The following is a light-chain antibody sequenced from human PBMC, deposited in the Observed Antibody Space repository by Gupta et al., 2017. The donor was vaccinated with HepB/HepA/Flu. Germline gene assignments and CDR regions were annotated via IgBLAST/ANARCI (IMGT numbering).Light chain of an antibody. J-gene: IGKJ5*01. CDR2: WAS. V-gene: IGKV4-1*01. CDR3: QQDDSTPIT. Sequence: IVMTQSPDSLTVSLGERATINCKSSQSLLYSSNNKNYLAWYQQKPGQPPKLLIYWASTREFGVPDRFSGSGSGTDFTLTISSLQAEDVAVYYCQQDDSTPITFGQGTRLEIK. CDR1: QSLLYSSNNKNY.